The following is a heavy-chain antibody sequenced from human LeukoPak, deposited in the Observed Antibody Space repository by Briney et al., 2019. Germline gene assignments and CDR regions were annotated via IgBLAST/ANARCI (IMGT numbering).Heavy chain of an antibody. Sequence: SETLSLTCTVSGDSISSYYWNWIRQPAGKGLEWIGRIYTSRSTNYNPSLKSRVIMSVNTSKNQFSLKVRSVTAADTAVYYCARGPPRGVVVPTALNYYFYMDVWGKGTTVTVSS. CDR3: ARGPPRGVVVPTALNYYFYMDV. CDR2: IYTSRST. CDR1: GDSISSYY. D-gene: IGHD2-2*01. J-gene: IGHJ6*03. V-gene: IGHV4-4*07.